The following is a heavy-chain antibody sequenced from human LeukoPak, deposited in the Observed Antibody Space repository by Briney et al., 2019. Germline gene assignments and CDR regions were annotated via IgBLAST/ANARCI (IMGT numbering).Heavy chain of an antibody. J-gene: IGHJ4*02. CDR1: GYTFTSYD. CDR3: ARSHRIAVAATRTAPGY. CDR2: MNPNSGNT. V-gene: IGHV1-8*01. Sequence: ASVKVSCKASGYTFTSYDTNWVRQATGQGLEWMGWMNPNSGNTGYAQKFQGRVTMTRNTSISTAYMELSSLRSEDTAVYYCARSHRIAVAATRTAPGYWGQGTLVTVSS. D-gene: IGHD6-19*01.